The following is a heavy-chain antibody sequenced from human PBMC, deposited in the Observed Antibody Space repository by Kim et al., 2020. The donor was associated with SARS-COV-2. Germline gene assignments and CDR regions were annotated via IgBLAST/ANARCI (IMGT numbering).Heavy chain of an antibody. CDR2: GT. Sequence: GTTYADSLKGRFTISRDNAKNTRYLQMNSLRPEDTAVYYCARGSFWFDPWGQGTLVTVSS. CDR3: ARGSFWFDP. V-gene: IGHV3-74*01. J-gene: IGHJ5*02.